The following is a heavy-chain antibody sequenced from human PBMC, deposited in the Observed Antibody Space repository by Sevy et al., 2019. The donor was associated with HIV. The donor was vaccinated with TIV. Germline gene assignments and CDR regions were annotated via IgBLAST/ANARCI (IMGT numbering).Heavy chain of an antibody. CDR3: ARDHFLAASLSRYYFDY. D-gene: IGHD3-3*01. J-gene: IGHJ4*02. CDR1: GYTYTGYY. V-gene: IGHV1-2*02. Sequence: ASVKVSCKASGYTYTGYYMHWVRPAPRQGLEWIGWINPNSGGTNYAQKFQGRVTMTRDTSISTAYMELSRLRSDDTAVYYCARDHFLAASLSRYYFDYWGQGTLVTVSS. CDR2: INPNSGGT.